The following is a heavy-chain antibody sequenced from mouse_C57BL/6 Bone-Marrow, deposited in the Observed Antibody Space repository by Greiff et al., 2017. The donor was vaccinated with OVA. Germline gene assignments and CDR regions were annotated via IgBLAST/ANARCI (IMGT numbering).Heavy chain of an antibody. J-gene: IGHJ4*01. CDR1: GYTFTDYY. V-gene: IGHV1-75*01. Sequence: VQLQESGPELVKPGASVKISCKASGYTFTDYYINWVKQRPGQGLEWIGWIFPGSGSTYYNEKFKGKATLTVDKSSSTAYMLLSSLTSEDSAVYFCARNYDYDVNYAMDYWGQGTSVTVSS. CDR2: IFPGSGST. D-gene: IGHD2-4*01. CDR3: ARNYDYDVNYAMDY.